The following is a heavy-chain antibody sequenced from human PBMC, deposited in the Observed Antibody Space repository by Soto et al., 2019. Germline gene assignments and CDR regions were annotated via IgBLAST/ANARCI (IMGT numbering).Heavy chain of an antibody. CDR2: IWYDGSNK. J-gene: IGHJ2*01. V-gene: IGHV3-33*01. Sequence: QVQLEASGGGVVQPGRSLRLSCAASGFTFSSYGMHWVRQAPGKGLECVAVIWYDGSNKYYADSVKGRFTISRDNSKNTLYLQMNSLGAEDTAVYYCARIPQIAVAGTRFGYFDLWGRGTLVTVSS. CDR3: ARIPQIAVAGTRFGYFDL. CDR1: GFTFSSYG. D-gene: IGHD6-19*01.